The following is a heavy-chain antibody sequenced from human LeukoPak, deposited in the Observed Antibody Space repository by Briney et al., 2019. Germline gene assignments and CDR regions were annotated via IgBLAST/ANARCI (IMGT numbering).Heavy chain of an antibody. CDR1: GYSFTSYW. CDR3: ARGSSIAARNDYHYMDV. J-gene: IGHJ6*03. Sequence: GESLKISCKGSGYSFTSYWIGWVRQMPGKGLEWMGIIYPGDSDTRYSPSFQGQVTISADKSISTAYLQWSSLKASDTAMYYCARGSSIAARNDYHYMDVWGKGTTVTVSS. D-gene: IGHD6-6*01. CDR2: IYPGDSDT. V-gene: IGHV5-51*01.